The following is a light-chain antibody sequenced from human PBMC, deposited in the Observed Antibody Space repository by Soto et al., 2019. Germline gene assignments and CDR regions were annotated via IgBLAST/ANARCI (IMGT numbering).Light chain of an antibody. Sequence: DIQMTQSPSSLSASVGDRVTITCRASQSISSYLNWYQQKPGKAPKLLIYAASSLQSGLPSRFSGSGSGTDFTLTICSLQPEDFATYYCQQSYSTPPTFGQGTKVDIK. CDR2: AAS. J-gene: IGKJ1*01. CDR1: QSISSY. V-gene: IGKV1-39*01. CDR3: QQSYSTPPT.